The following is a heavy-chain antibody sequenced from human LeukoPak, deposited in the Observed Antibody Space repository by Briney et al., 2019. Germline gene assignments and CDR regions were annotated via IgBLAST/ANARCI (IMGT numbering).Heavy chain of an antibody. CDR1: GGSISSSSYY. V-gene: IGHV4-39*07. D-gene: IGHD6-13*01. CDR3: AREGAAGAFY. CDR2: IYYSGST. J-gene: IGHJ4*02. Sequence: PSETLSLTCTVSGGSISSSSYYWGWIRQPPGKGLEWIGSIYYSGSTYYNPSLKSRVTISVDTSKNQFSLKLSSVTAADTAVYYCAREGAAGAFYWGQGTLVTVSS.